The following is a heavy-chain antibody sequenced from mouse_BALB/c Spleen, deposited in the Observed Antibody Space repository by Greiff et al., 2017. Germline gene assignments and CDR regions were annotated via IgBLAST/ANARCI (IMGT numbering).Heavy chain of an antibody. J-gene: IGHJ4*01. V-gene: IGHV1-82*01. CDR2: IYPGDGDT. CDR3: ARYGGAMDY. CDR1: GYAFSSSW. Sequence: QVQLQQSGPELVKPGASVKISCKASGYAFSSSWMNWVKQRPGQGLEWIGRIYPGDGDTNYNGKFKGKATLTADKSSSTAYMQLSSLTSVDSAVYFCARYGGAMDYWGQGTSVTVSS. D-gene: IGHD1-1*02.